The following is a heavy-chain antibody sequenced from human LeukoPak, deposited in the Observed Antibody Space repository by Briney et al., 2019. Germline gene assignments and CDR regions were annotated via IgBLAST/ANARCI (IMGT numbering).Heavy chain of an antibody. CDR1: GYSISSGYY. Sequence: SETLSLTCAVSGYSISSGYYGGWIRQPPGEGLEWIGSIHRSGNTYYNPSLKSRLTISIDTSKNQFFLKLSSVTAADTAVYYCARAAFDYWGQGTLVTVSS. CDR3: ARAAFDY. CDR2: IHRSGNT. V-gene: IGHV4-38-2*01. J-gene: IGHJ4*02.